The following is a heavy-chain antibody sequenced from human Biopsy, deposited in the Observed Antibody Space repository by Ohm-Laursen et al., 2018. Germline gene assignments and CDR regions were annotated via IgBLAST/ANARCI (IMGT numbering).Heavy chain of an antibody. V-gene: IGHV3-9*01. J-gene: IGHJ6*02. D-gene: IGHD1-1*01. Sequence: SLRLSCAASGFTFDDYAMHWVRQAPGEGLEWVSGISWHSGSTGYADSVKGRFTISRDNAKNSLYLQMNNLRPEDTALYYCAKDVRIKVQLDGMDVWGQGTTVTVSS. CDR1: GFTFDDYA. CDR2: ISWHSGST. CDR3: AKDVRIKVQLDGMDV.